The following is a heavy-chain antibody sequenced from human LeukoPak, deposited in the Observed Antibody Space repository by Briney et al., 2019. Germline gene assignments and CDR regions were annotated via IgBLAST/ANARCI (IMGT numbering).Heavy chain of an antibody. CDR1: GFTFSSYS. D-gene: IGHD6-19*01. CDR3: ARDIDRQWLDY. CDR2: ISYDGSNK. J-gene: IGHJ4*02. Sequence: GGSLRLSCAASGFTFSSYSMHWVRQAPGKGLEWVAVISYDGSNKYYADSVKGRFTISRDNSKNTLYLQMNSLRAEDTAVYYCARDIDRQWLDYWGQGTLVTVSS. V-gene: IGHV3-30-3*01.